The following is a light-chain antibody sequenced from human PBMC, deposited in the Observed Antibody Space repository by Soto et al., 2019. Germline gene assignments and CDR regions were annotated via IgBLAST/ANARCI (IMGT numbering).Light chain of an antibody. V-gene: IGKV3D-15*01. CDR2: GAS. J-gene: IGKJ1*01. Sequence: EIVMTQSPATLSVYPGERATRSCRAIQSITSSLAWYQQKPGQAPRLLIYGASNRATGIPDRFSGSGSGTDFTLTISSLQSEDFAVYYCQQYNNWPPAWTFGQGTKVDIK. CDR3: QQYNNWPPAWT. CDR1: QSITSS.